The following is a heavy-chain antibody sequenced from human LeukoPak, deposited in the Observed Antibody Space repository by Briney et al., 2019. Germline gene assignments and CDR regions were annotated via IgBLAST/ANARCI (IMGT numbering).Heavy chain of an antibody. D-gene: IGHD6-13*01. V-gene: IGHV3-30*03. CDR2: IAYDGSNI. CDR3: ARGAYSNSWLNFDY. Sequence: GGSLRLSCAASGFTFNNYWMSWVRQAPGKGLEWVAVIAYDGSNIYYADSVKGRFTISRDSSKNTLYLQMNSLRADDTAVYYCARGAYSNSWLNFDYWGQGTLVTVSS. J-gene: IGHJ4*02. CDR1: GFTFNNYW.